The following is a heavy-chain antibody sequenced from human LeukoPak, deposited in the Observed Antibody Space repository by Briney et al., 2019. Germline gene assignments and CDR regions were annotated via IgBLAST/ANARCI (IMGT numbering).Heavy chain of an antibody. D-gene: IGHD2-15*01. J-gene: IGHJ3*02. Sequence: PGGSLRLSCAASGFTFSSYSMNWVRQDPGNALEWVSYISSISSSSIFYADSVKGRFSISRDNAKNSLYLQMNSLRDEDTAVYHCARDDSLAFDIWGQGAMVTVSS. CDR2: ISSISSSSI. CDR3: ARDDSLAFDI. CDR1: GFTFSSYS. V-gene: IGHV3-48*02.